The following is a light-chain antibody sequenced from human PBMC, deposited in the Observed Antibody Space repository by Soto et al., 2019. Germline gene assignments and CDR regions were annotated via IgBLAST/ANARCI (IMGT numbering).Light chain of an antibody. CDR1: QRVSSN. J-gene: IGKJ1*01. V-gene: IGKV3-15*01. CDR2: GAS. Sequence: EIVMTQSPATLSVSPGERATLSCRASQRVSSNLAWYQQKPGQAPRLLIYGASTRATGIPARFSGSGSGTDFILTISSLQSEDFAVYYCQQYNNWPPRFGQGTKV. CDR3: QQYNNWPPR.